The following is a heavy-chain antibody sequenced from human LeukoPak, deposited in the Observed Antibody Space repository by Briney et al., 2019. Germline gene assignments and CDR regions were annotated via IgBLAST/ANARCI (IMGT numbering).Heavy chain of an antibody. Sequence: AAVKVSCKASGDTFTSYGISWVRQAPGQGLEWRGWISAYNGNTNYAQKLQGRVTMTTDTSTSTAYMELRSLRSDDTAVYYCARSVDYYDSSGYYGDYWGQGTLVTVSS. CDR2: ISAYNGNT. D-gene: IGHD3-22*01. CDR3: ARSVDYYDSSGYYGDY. V-gene: IGHV1-18*01. J-gene: IGHJ4*02. CDR1: GDTFTSYG.